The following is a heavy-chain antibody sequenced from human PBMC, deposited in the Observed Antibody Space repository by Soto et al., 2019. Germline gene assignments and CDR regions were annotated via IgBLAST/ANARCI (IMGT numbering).Heavy chain of an antibody. V-gene: IGHV4-59*01. CDR3: ARAGAATLSDY. Sequence: SETLSLTCTVSGGSISSYYWTWIRQPPGKGLEWIGYIYYSGSTNYNPSLKSRVTISVDTSKNQFSLKLSSVTAADTAVYYCARAGAATLSDYWGQGTLVTVSS. CDR2: IYYSGST. J-gene: IGHJ4*02. D-gene: IGHD2-15*01. CDR1: GGSISSYY.